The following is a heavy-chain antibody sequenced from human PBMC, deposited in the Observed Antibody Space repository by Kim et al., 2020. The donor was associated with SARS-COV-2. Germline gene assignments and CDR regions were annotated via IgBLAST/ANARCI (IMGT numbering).Heavy chain of an antibody. D-gene: IGHD6-13*01. CDR3: AKDMGSSFDY. CDR2: ISWNSGSI. V-gene: IGHV3-9*01. Sequence: GGSLRLSCVASGFTFDDYAMHWVRQAPGKGLEWVSGISWNSGSIGYADSVKGRFTISRDNAKNSLYLQMNSLRAEDTALYYCAKDMGSSFDYWGQGTLVTVSS. J-gene: IGHJ4*02. CDR1: GFTFDDYA.